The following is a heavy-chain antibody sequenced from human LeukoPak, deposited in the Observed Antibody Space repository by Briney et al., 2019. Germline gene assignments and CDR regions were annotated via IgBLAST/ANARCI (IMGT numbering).Heavy chain of an antibody. D-gene: IGHD6-13*01. CDR1: GGSVSSVSYY. CDR2: IYCSGST. J-gene: IGHJ4*02. Sequence: SETLTLTCTVSGGSVSSVSYYWSCIRQPPGKGLEWIGYIYCSGSTNYNPSLKSRVTISVDTSKNQFSLKLSSVTAADTAVYYCAREGSGSSWYYTAYYFDYWGQGTLVTVSS. V-gene: IGHV4-61*01. CDR3: AREGSGSSWYYTAYYFDY.